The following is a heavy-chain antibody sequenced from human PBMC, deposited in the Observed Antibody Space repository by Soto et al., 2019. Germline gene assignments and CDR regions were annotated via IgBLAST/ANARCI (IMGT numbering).Heavy chain of an antibody. CDR3: AKSGSIFRPSLGYFDY. J-gene: IGHJ4*02. CDR1: GFTFTGHY. Sequence: QVQLEQSGAEVKKPGASVKVSCKASGFTFTGHYIHWVRQAPGQGLEGMGWINPNSGGTSYAQKFQGRVTMTRDTSITTAYMELSRLSSDDTAVYYCAKSGSIFRPSLGYFDYWGQGTLVTVSS. CDR2: INPNSGGT. V-gene: IGHV1-2*02. D-gene: IGHD1-26*01.